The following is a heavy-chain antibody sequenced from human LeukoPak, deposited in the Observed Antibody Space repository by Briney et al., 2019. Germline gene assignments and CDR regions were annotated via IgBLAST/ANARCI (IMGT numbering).Heavy chain of an antibody. J-gene: IGHJ3*02. Sequence: GSLRLSCAASGFTFSSYSMNWVRQAPGKGLEWVSSISSGSTYMYYADSVKGRFTISRDNAKNSLYLQMNSLRAEDTAVYYCARHTSRHYDFWSGLIRTPDAFDIWGQGTMVTVSS. CDR1: GFTFSSYS. CDR2: ISSGSTYM. V-gene: IGHV3-21*01. D-gene: IGHD3-3*01. CDR3: ARHTSRHYDFWSGLIRTPDAFDI.